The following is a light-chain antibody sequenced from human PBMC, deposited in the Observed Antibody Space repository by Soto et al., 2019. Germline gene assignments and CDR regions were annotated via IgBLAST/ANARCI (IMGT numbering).Light chain of an antibody. J-gene: IGKJ4*01. CDR1: QGIRNY. Sequence: DIQMTQSPSSLSASVGDRVILTCRATQGIRNYLAWYQQKPGKVPKLLIYGASTLQSGVQYRFSGSGSGTDFTLTISSLQPEDVATYYCKYYTSAPLTFGGGTKVEIK. V-gene: IGKV1-27*01. CDR3: KYYTSAPLT. CDR2: GAS.